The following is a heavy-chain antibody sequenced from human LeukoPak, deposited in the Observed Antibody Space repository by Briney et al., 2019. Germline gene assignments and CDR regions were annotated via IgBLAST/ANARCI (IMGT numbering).Heavy chain of an antibody. CDR1: GDSISSSGYY. V-gene: IGHV4-31*03. CDR3: ARVPHSGSYSYFDY. CDR2: MYYSGST. Sequence: SETLSLTCTVSGDSISSSGYYWSWIRQHPGKGLEWIGYMYYSGSTYYNPSLKSRVTISVDTSKNQFSLKLSSVTAADTAVYYCARVPHSGSYSYFDYWGQGTLVTVSS. D-gene: IGHD1-26*01. J-gene: IGHJ4*02.